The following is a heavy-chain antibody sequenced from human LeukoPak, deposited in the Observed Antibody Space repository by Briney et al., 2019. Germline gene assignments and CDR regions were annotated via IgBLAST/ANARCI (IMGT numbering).Heavy chain of an antibody. CDR2: INPNSGGT. Sequence: ASVKVSCKASGYTFTGYYMHWVRQAPGQGLEWMGRINPNSGGTNYAQKFQGRVTVTRDTSISTAYMELSRLRSDDTAVYYCARDLYDYVWGSYRPFDYWGQGTLVTVSS. CDR3: ARDLYDYVWGSYRPFDY. CDR1: GYTFTGYY. D-gene: IGHD3-16*02. V-gene: IGHV1-2*06. J-gene: IGHJ4*02.